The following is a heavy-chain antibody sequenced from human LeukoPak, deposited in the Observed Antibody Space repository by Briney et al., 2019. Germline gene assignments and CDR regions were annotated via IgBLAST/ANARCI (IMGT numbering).Heavy chain of an antibody. V-gene: IGHV3-15*01. CDR2: IKSKTDGGIT. CDR3: NIDVCGGSYPFDY. J-gene: IGHJ4*02. Sequence: PGGSLRLSCAASGFIFSCAWMSWVRQAPGKGLEWVAHIKSKTDGGITEYAAPVRGRFTISRDDSKNTLYLQMNSLKIEDTAVYYCNIDVCGGSYPFDYWGQGALVTVSS. D-gene: IGHD2-21*01. CDR1: GFIFSCAW.